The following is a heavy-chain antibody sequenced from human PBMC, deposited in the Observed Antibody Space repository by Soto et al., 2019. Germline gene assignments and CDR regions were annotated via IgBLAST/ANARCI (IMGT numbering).Heavy chain of an antibody. D-gene: IGHD6-19*01. J-gene: IGHJ5*02. V-gene: IGHV1-8*01. Sequence: QVQLVQSGAEVKKPGALVKVSCKTSGYTFTSYDIHWVRQATGQGPEWMGWMNPYSGNTVYAQKFQGRIIMTRNTSMSTAYMELSSLRSEDTAVYYCARTRFGAVAGTWGQGTLVTVSS. CDR2: MNPYSGNT. CDR1: GYTFTSYD. CDR3: ARTRFGAVAGT.